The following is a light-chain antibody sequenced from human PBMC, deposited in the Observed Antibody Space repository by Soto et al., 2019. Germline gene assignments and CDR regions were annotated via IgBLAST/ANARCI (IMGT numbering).Light chain of an antibody. CDR1: QSVSSN. V-gene: IGKV3-15*01. J-gene: IGKJ1*01. Sequence: EIVLTQSPATLSVSPGERATLSCRASQSVSSNLAWYQQKPGQAPRLLIYAASTRATGIPARFSGSGSGTEFTLTISSLQSEDFAVYYCQQYNNWPVFGQGTKVDIK. CDR3: QQYNNWPV. CDR2: AAS.